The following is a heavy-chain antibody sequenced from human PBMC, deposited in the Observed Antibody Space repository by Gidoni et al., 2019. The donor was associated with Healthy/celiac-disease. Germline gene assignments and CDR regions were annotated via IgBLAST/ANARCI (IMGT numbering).Heavy chain of an antibody. CDR3: ATSSIVRVRGVIRSYYFDY. D-gene: IGHD3-10*01. V-gene: IGHV4-39*01. CDR2: IYYSGRT. Sequence: VSGGSISSSSYYWGWMRQPPGKGLEWIGSIYYSGRTYYNPSLKSRVTISVYTAKNKFPLKLSPGTAADTAVYYCATSSIVRVRGVIRSYYFDYWGQGTMVTVSS. CDR1: GGSISSSSYY. J-gene: IGHJ4*02.